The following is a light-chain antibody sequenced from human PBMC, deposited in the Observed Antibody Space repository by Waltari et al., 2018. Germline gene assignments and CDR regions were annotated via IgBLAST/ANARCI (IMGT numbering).Light chain of an antibody. CDR2: LGS. J-gene: IGKJ4*01. Sequence: DIVMTQSPLSLPVTPGEPASISCKSSRSLLHSSGYNYVDWYLQKPGQPPQLLISLGSNRASGVPDRFSGSGSGTDFTLKISRVEAEDVGVYYCMQALQSPLTFGGGTKVEIK. V-gene: IGKV2-28*01. CDR3: MQALQSPLT. CDR1: RSLLHSSGYNY.